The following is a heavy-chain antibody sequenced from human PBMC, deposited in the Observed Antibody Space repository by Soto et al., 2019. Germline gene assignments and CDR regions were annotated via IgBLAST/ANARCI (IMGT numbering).Heavy chain of an antibody. CDR3: AAGGSGYYAN. Sequence: EVQLVESGGALVQPGGSLRLSCAASGFTFSTYWMHWVRQAPGKGLLWVSRIKTDGTYATYADSVKGRFTISRDNANHTLYLQMNSLKVEAAAVYYCAAGGSGYYANWGQGTLVTVSS. D-gene: IGHD3-22*01. CDR2: IKTDGTYA. J-gene: IGHJ4*02. CDR1: GFTFSTYW. V-gene: IGHV3-74*01.